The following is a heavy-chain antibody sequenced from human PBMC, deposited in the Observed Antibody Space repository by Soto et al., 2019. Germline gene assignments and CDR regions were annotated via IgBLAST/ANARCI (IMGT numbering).Heavy chain of an antibody. CDR1: GYSFTSYW. CDR3: ARHLGSYDYGDYRFNSYYYYYGMDG. CDR2: IYPGDSDT. Sequence: RGESLKISCKGSGYSFTSYWIGWVRQMPGKGLEWMGIIYPGDSDTRYSPSFQGQVTISADKSISTAYLQWSSLKASDTAMYYCARHLGSYDYGDYRFNSYYYYYGMDGWGQGTTVTVSS. V-gene: IGHV5-51*01. D-gene: IGHD4-17*01. J-gene: IGHJ6*02.